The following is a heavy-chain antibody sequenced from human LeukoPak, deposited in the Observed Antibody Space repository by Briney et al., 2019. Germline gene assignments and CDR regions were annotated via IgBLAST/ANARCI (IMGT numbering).Heavy chain of an antibody. CDR1: GGSISSNSYY. Sequence: SETLSLTCTVSGGSISSNSYYWGWIRQPPGKGLEWIGSIYYSGSTYYNPTLKSRVTISVDTSKNQFSLKLSSVTAADTAVYYCARSRAAGQEHDAFDIWGQGTMVTVSS. CDR3: ARSRAAGQEHDAFDI. J-gene: IGHJ3*02. V-gene: IGHV4-39*01. CDR2: IYYSGST. D-gene: IGHD6-13*01.